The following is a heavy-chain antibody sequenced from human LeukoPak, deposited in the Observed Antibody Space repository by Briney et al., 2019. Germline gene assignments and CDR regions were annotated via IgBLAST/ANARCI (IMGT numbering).Heavy chain of an antibody. CDR3: ARAGWPDRYSGYG. D-gene: IGHD5-12*01. CDR2: IIPIFGTA. Sequence: SVKVSCEASGGTFSSYAISWVRQAPGQGLEWMGGIIPIFGTANYAQKFQGRVTITTDESTSTAYMELSSLRSEDTAVYYCARAGWPDRYSGYGWGQGTLITVSS. J-gene: IGHJ4*02. V-gene: IGHV1-69*05. CDR1: GGTFSSYA.